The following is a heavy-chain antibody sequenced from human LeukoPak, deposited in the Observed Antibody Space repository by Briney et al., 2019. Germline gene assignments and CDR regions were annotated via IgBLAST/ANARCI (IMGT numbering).Heavy chain of an antibody. Sequence: PGGSLRLSCAASGFTFSDYFMTWSRQAPAKGLEWVSYISNSGGTIYYSDSVKGRFTISRDNAKNLLYLEMDSLRAGDTAVYYCARMRSSWYFDHWGQGSLVTVSS. D-gene: IGHD6-13*01. J-gene: IGHJ4*02. CDR2: ISNSGGTI. V-gene: IGHV3-11*01. CDR1: GFTFSDYF. CDR3: ARMRSSWYFDH.